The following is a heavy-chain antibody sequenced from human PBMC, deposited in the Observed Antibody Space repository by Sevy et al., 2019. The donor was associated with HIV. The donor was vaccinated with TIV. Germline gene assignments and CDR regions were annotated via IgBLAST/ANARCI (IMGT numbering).Heavy chain of an antibody. D-gene: IGHD3-22*01. Sequence: GGSLRLSCAASGFIFNSYVMSWVRQAPGKGLEWVSYISSSGTTIKYADSVKGRFTISRDNAKNSLYMQMNSLRAEDTAVYYCARVDANYDKGFDPWGQGTLVTVSS. J-gene: IGHJ5*02. CDR3: ARVDANYDKGFDP. CDR1: GFIFNSYV. CDR2: ISSSGTTI. V-gene: IGHV3-48*03.